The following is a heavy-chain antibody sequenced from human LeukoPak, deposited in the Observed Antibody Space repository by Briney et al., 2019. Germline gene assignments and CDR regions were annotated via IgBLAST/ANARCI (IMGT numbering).Heavy chain of an antibody. Sequence: SETLSLTCTVSGGSISSYCWSWIRQPPGKGLEWIGYIYYSGSTNYNPSLKSRVTISVDTSKNQFSLRLSSVTAADTAVYYCARGAFKGYNYPNRFDYWGQGTLVTVSS. V-gene: IGHV4-59*01. D-gene: IGHD5-24*01. J-gene: IGHJ4*02. CDR1: GGSISSYC. CDR3: ARGAFKGYNYPNRFDY. CDR2: IYYSGST.